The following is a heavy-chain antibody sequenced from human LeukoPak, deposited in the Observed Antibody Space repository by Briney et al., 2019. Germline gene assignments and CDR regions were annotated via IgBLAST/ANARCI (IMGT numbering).Heavy chain of an antibody. V-gene: IGHV4-4*02. CDR2: IYHSGST. CDR3: ARVQVGAAAAPGWFGP. Sequence: SGTQSLTCAVSGDSISSNNWWSWVRQPPGKGLEWIGEIYHSGSTNYNPSLKSRVTISVDKSKNQFSLNLNSVTAADTAVYYCARVQVGAAAAPGWFGPWGQGTLVTVSS. D-gene: IGHD6-13*01. J-gene: IGHJ5*02. CDR1: GDSISSNNW.